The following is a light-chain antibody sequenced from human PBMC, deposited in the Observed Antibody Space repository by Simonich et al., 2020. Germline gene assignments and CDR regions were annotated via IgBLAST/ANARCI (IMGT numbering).Light chain of an antibody. J-gene: IGKJ2*01. CDR1: QSVLYSSNNKNY. Sequence: DIVMTQSPDSLAVSLGERATINCKSSQSVLYSSNNKNYLAWYQQKPRQPPKLLIYWASTRESGVPDRFSGSGSGTDLTLTISRLQAEDVAVYYCQQYYSTPYTFGQGTKLEIK. V-gene: IGKV4-1*01. CDR3: QQYYSTPYT. CDR2: WAS.